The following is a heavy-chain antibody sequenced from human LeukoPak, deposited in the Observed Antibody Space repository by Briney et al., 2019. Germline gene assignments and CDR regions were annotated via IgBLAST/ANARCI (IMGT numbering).Heavy chain of an antibody. CDR3: GKTTAGYSSGQKPAWPVDY. Sequence: GGSLRLSCEASGFTFGSFAMYWVRLAPGKGLDWIAGIFGSGGSPHYADSVKGRFTISRDNSKNTVYLQINSLRAEDTAVYYCGKTTAGYSSGQKPAWPVDYWGQGTLVTVSS. J-gene: IGHJ4*02. D-gene: IGHD5-18*01. V-gene: IGHV3-23*01. CDR2: IFGSGGSP. CDR1: GFTFGSFA.